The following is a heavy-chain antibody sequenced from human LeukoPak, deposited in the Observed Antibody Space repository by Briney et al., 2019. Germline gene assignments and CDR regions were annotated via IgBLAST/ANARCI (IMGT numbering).Heavy chain of an antibody. Sequence: GTSVKVSCKASGFTFTSSAMQWVRQARGQRLEWIGWIVVGSGNTNYAQKFQERVTITRDMSTSTAYMELSSLRSEDTAVYYCVADPRGFGSNWFDPWGQGTLVTVSS. CDR1: GFTFTSSA. D-gene: IGHD3-10*01. CDR2: IVVGSGNT. J-gene: IGHJ5*02. CDR3: VADPRGFGSNWFDP. V-gene: IGHV1-58*02.